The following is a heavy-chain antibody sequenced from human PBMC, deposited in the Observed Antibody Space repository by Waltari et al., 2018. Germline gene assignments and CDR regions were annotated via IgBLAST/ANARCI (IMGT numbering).Heavy chain of an antibody. V-gene: IGHV4-34*01. D-gene: IGHD5-18*01. J-gene: IGHJ5*02. CDR3: ASSSYGAGWFDP. CDR1: GWSFSGYY. CDR2: INHSGST. Sequence: QVQLQQWGAGLLKPSETLSLPCAVYGWSFSGYYWSWIRQPPGKGLEWIREINHSGSTNYNPSLKSRVTISVDTSKNQFSLKLSSVTAADTAVYYCASSSYGAGWFDPWGQGTLVTVSS.